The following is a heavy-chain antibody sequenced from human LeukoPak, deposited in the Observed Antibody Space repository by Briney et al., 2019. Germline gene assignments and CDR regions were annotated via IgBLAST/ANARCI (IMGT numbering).Heavy chain of an antibody. CDR1: GYTFTSYG. J-gene: IGHJ4*02. CDR2: ISDYNGNT. Sequence: ASVKVSCKASGYTFTSYGINWVRQAPGQGLEWMGWISDYNGNTNYAQKFQGRVTMTTDTSTSSAYMELRSLRSDDTAVYYCARDFDDSSQGYYFDFWGQGTLVTVSS. V-gene: IGHV1-18*01. D-gene: IGHD3-22*01. CDR3: ARDFDDSSQGYYFDF.